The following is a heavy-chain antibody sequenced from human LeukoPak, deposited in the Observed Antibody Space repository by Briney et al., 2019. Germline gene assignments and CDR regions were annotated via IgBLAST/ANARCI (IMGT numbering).Heavy chain of an antibody. CDR3: ARGSYNYGSGSHYYGLDV. Sequence: PSETLSLTCTVSGGSISSYYWSWIRQPPGKGLEWVGYIYYTGSTNYNPSLKSRVTISVDTSKNQFSLKLSSVTAADTAVYYCARGSYNYGSGSHYYGLDVWGQGTTVTVSS. J-gene: IGHJ6*02. D-gene: IGHD3-10*01. CDR1: GGSISSYY. V-gene: IGHV4-59*01. CDR2: IYYTGST.